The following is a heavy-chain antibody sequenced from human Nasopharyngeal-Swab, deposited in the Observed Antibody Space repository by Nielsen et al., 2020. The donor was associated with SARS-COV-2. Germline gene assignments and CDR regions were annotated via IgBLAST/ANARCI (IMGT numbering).Heavy chain of an antibody. D-gene: IGHD3-16*01. CDR3: TRVDVHDAFDM. V-gene: IGHV3-74*01. CDR1: GFTLSNYW. Sequence: GGSLRLSCAASGFTLSNYWIHWVRQTPGKGLPWVSRINTDASRTSYADSVKGRFTISRDNAKNTVYLQMNSLRGEDTAVYYCTRVDVHDAFDMWGQGTMVTVSS. CDR2: INTDASRT. J-gene: IGHJ3*02.